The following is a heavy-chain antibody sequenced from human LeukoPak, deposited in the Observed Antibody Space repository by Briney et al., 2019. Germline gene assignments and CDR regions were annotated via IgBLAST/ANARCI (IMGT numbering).Heavy chain of an antibody. CDR1: GYTFTGYY. D-gene: IGHD1-7*01. CDR3: ARVHGGRELDAFDF. CDR2: INPNSGGT. Sequence: ASVKVSCKASGYTFTGYYMHWVRQAPGQGLEWMGWINPNSGGTNYAQKFQGRVTMTRDTSISTVYMDLSNLKYDDTAVYYCARVHGGRELDAFDFWGQGTMLTVSS. V-gene: IGHV1-2*02. J-gene: IGHJ3*01.